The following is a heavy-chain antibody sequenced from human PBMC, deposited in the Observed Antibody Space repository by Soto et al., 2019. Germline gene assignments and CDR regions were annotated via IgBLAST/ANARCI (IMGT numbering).Heavy chain of an antibody. CDR3: ARDRWGGGWDMDV. Sequence: EVQLVESGGGLVQPGGSLRLSCAASGFTFSTYWIHWVHQAPGKGLVWVARINSDGSSTNYADSVKGRFTISRDNAKNTLFLQMYSLRVEDTAVYYCARDRWGGGWDMDVWGQGTTVTVSS. V-gene: IGHV3-74*01. J-gene: IGHJ6*02. CDR1: GFTFSTYW. CDR2: INSDGSST. D-gene: IGHD6-19*01.